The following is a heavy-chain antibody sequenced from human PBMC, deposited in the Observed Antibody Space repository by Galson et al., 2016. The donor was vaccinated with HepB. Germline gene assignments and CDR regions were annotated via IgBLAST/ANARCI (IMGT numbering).Heavy chain of an antibody. CDR3: AGEGASGYALDY. CDR1: GDSVSSNSAA. V-gene: IGHV6-1*01. D-gene: IGHD6-25*01. J-gene: IGHJ4*02. Sequence: GDSVSSNSAAWNWIRQSPSRGLEWLGRTYYRSKWYNDYAESVKSRITINPDTSKNQFSLQLHSVTPDDTAFYYCAGEGASGYALDYWGQGTLVTVSS. CDR2: TYYRSKWYN.